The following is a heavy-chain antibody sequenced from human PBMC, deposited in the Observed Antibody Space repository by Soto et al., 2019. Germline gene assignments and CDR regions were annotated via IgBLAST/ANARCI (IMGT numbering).Heavy chain of an antibody. CDR2: TYQRGNP. CDR1: GDTISTGGYS. J-gene: IGHJ5*02. D-gene: IGHD4-17*01. Sequence: QLQLQESGSRLVKSSETLSLTCGVSGDTISTGGYSWAWSRQPPGKALEWIGHTYQRGNPHYNPFVERGFLISMVRSKNLLSLKLSSLTAADTPVYYCARVTYGDNVGCFHPCVQG. V-gene: IGHV4-30-2*01. CDR3: ARVTYGDNVGCFHP.